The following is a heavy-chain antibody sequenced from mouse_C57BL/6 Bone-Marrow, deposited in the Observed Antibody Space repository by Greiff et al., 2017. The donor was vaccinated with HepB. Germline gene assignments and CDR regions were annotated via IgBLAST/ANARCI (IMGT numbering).Heavy chain of an antibody. CDR2: IYPRSGNT. CDR1: GYTFTSYG. CDR3: ARFYYDYDDY. D-gene: IGHD2-4*01. J-gene: IGHJ4*01. V-gene: IGHV1-81*01. Sequence: QVHVKQSGAELARPGASVKLSCKASGYTFTSYGISWVKQRTGQGLEWIGEIYPRSGNTYYNEKFKGKATLTADKSSSTAYMELRSLTSEDSAVYFCARFYYDYDDYWGQGTSVTVSS.